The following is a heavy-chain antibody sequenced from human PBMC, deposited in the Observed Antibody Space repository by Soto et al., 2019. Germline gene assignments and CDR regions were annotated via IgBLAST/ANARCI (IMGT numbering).Heavy chain of an antibody. CDR1: GFTFSSYA. Sequence: EVQLLESGGGLVQPGGSLRLSCAASGFTFSSYAMRWVRQAPVKGLEWVSAISGSGGSTYYADSVKGRFTISRDNSKNTLSLQMNSLRAEDTAVYYCARRGSGSYYDYWGQGNLVTVSS. V-gene: IGHV3-23*01. D-gene: IGHD1-26*01. J-gene: IGHJ4*02. CDR2: ISGSGGST. CDR3: ARRGSGSYYDY.